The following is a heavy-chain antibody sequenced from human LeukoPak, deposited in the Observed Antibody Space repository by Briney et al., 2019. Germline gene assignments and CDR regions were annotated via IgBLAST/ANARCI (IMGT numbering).Heavy chain of an antibody. CDR1: GFTFSSYA. D-gene: IGHD6-13*01. J-gene: IGHJ4*02. V-gene: IGHV3-23*01. CDR2: IGGSGIST. CDR3: ARAANTAAGTPTLAIDY. Sequence: QPGGSLRLSCAASGFTFSSYAMSWVRQAPRKGLEWVSTIGGSGISTYYADSVKGRFTISRDNAKNSLYLQMNSLRAEDTAVYYCARAANTAAGTPTLAIDYWGQGTLVTVSS.